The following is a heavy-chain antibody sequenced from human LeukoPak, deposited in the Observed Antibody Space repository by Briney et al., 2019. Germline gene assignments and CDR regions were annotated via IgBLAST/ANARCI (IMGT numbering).Heavy chain of an antibody. D-gene: IGHD5-24*01. V-gene: IGHV1-46*01. CDR1: GYTFTSYY. CDR2: INPSGGST. CDR3: AREWLQYSGGHDAFDI. J-gene: IGHJ3*02. Sequence: GASVKVSCKASGYTFTSYYMHWVRQAPGQGLEWMGIINPSGGSTSYAQKFQGRVTMTRDTSTSTVYMELSSLRSEDTAVYYCAREWLQYSGGHDAFDIWGQGTMVTVSS.